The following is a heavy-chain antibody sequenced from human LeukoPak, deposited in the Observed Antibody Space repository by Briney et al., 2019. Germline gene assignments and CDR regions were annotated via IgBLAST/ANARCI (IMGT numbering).Heavy chain of an antibody. V-gene: IGHV4-38-2*02. J-gene: IGHJ4*02. CDR3: ATIKGSGYYPLDY. D-gene: IGHD3-3*01. CDR1: GYSISSGYY. Sequence: SETLSLTCTVSGYSISSGYYWGWTRQPPGKGLEWIGSIYHSGTTYYNPSLKSRVTISLDTSKNQFSLRLRSVTAADTAVYYCATIKGSGYYPLDYWGQGTLVTVSS. CDR2: IYHSGTT.